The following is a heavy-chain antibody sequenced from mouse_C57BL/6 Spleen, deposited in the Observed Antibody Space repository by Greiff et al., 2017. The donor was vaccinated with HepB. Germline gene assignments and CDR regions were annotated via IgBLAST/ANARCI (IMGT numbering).Heavy chain of an antibody. CDR1: GYTFTSYW. Sequence: VQLQQSGAELVKAGASVKMSCKASGYTFTSYWMHWVKQRLGQGLEWFAETNPTNGRTYYNEKFKSKATLTVDKSSSTAYMLLRSPTYEDSAVYYCARSKKIVATYCDYWREGTTLRVS. D-gene: IGHD1-1*01. CDR2: TNPTNGRT. J-gene: IGHJ2*01. CDR3: ARSKKIVATYCDY. V-gene: IGHV1S81*02.